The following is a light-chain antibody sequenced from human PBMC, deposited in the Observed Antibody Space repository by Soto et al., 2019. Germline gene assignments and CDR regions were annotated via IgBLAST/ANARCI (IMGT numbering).Light chain of an antibody. CDR1: SSDDGSYKL. J-gene: IGLJ1*01. CDR3: CSYAGSSTGYV. CDR2: EGS. Sequence: QAVVTQPASVSGSPGQSITISCTGTSSDDGSYKLVSWYQQHPGKAPKLMIYEGSKRPSGVSNRFSGSKSGNTASLTISGLQAEDEADYYCCSYAGSSTGYVFGTGTKLTVL. V-gene: IGLV2-23*01.